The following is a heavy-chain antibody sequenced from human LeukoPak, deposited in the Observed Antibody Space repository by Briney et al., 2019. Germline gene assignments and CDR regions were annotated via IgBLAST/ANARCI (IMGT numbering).Heavy chain of an antibody. V-gene: IGHV3-23*01. Sequence: TGGSLRLSCAASGFSFSSYAMSWVRQAPGKGLEWVSHIGGSGGSRYYADSVRGRFTISRDNSKNTLYLRMNSLRADDTALYYCAKTFDNGDYAGFDYWGQGTLVTVSS. D-gene: IGHD4-17*01. J-gene: IGHJ4*02. CDR3: AKTFDNGDYAGFDY. CDR1: GFSFSSYA. CDR2: IGGSGGSR.